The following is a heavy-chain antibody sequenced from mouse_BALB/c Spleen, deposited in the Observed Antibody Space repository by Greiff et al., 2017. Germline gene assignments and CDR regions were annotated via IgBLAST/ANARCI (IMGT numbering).Heavy chain of an antibody. V-gene: IGHV1-7*01. J-gene: IGHJ4*01. Sequence: VQLQQSGAELAKPGASVKMSCKASGYTFTSYWMHWVKQRPGQGLEWIGYINPSTGYTEYNQKFKDKATLTADKSSSTAYMQLSSLTSEDSAVYYCARGITTVVSYYYAMDYWGQGTSVTVSS. CDR3: ARGITTVVSYYYAMDY. D-gene: IGHD1-1*01. CDR1: GYTFTSYW. CDR2: INPSTGYT.